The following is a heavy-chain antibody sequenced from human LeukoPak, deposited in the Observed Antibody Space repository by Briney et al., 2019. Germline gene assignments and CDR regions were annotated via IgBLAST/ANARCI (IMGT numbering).Heavy chain of an antibody. V-gene: IGHV4-39*07. Sequence: WETLSLTCTVSGGSISSSSYYWGWIRQPPGKGLEWIGSIYHSGSTYYNPSLKSRVTISVDTSKNQFSLKLSSVTAADTAVYYCARDYYDSSGYYSNFDYWGQGTLVTVSS. CDR3: ARDYYDSSGYYSNFDY. CDR1: GGSISSSSYY. J-gene: IGHJ4*02. CDR2: IYHSGST. D-gene: IGHD3-22*01.